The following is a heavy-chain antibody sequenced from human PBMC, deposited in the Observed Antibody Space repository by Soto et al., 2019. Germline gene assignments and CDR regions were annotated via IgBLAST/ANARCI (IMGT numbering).Heavy chain of an antibody. D-gene: IGHD2-2*01. CDR3: ARHFDCSTTSCYIDY. V-gene: IGHV5-51*01. CDR2: IFPRDSDV. CDR1: GYDFKNFW. Sequence: GESRKISCRASGYDFKNFWIGWVRQMPGKGLEWVGIIFPRDSDVRYSPSFQGRVTISVDKSINAAYLQWSGLKASDTAMYYCARHFDCSTTSCYIDYWGQGSPVTVSS. J-gene: IGHJ4*03.